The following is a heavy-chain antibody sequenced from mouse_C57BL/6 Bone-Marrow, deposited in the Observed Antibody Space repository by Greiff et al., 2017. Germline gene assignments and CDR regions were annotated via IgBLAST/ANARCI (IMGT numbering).Heavy chain of an antibody. CDR3: ARSGPLGRSFDN. J-gene: IGHJ2*01. Sequence: VQLQQPGAELVKPGASVKMSCKASGYTFTSYWITWVKQRPGQGLEWIGDIYPTSGRTNYNEKFKSKAILTVDTSSNTAYMQLSSLTSEDSAVFYCARSGPLGRSFDNWGQGTTLTVSS. V-gene: IGHV1-55*01. D-gene: IGHD4-1*01. CDR2: IYPTSGRT. CDR1: GYTFTSYW.